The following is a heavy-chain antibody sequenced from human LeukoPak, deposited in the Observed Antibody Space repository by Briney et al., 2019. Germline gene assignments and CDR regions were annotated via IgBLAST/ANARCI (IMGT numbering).Heavy chain of an antibody. CDR2: MNPNSGNT. V-gene: IGHV1-8*01. D-gene: IGHD3-22*01. Sequence: ASVKVSCKASGYTFTSYDINWVRQATGQGLEWMGWMNPNSGNTGYAQKFQGRITMTRNTSTSTAYMELSSLRSEDTAVYYCARGIPSDSSGYYYALLYDYWGQGTLVTVSS. CDR1: GYTFTSYD. J-gene: IGHJ4*02. CDR3: ARGIPSDSSGYYYALLYDY.